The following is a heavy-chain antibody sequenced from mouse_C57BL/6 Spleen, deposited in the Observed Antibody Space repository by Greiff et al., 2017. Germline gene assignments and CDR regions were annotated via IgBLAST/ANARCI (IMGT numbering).Heavy chain of an antibody. Sequence: QVQLKESGPGLVQPSQSLSITCTVSGFSLTSYGVHWVRQSPGKGLEWLGVIWRGGSTDYNAAFMSRLSITKDNSKSQVFFKMNSLQADDTAIYYCAKKGNHDYYAMDYWGQGTSVTVSS. V-gene: IGHV2-5*01. CDR3: AKKGNHDYYAMDY. CDR1: GFSLTSYG. D-gene: IGHD2-12*01. J-gene: IGHJ4*01. CDR2: IWRGGST.